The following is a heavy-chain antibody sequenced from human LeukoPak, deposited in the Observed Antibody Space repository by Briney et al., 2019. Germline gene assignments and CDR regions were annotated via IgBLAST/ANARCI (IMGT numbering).Heavy chain of an antibody. D-gene: IGHD3-16*01. CDR1: GGSISSGGYS. V-gene: IGHV4-30-2*01. CDR2: IYHSGST. CDR3: ARYPTAQGAFDY. J-gene: IGHJ4*02. Sequence: SQTLSLTCAVSGGSISSGGYSWSWIRQPPGKGLEWIGYIYHSGSTYYNPSLKSRVTISVDRSKNQFSLKLSSVTAADTAVYYCARYPTAQGAFDYWGQGTLVTVSS.